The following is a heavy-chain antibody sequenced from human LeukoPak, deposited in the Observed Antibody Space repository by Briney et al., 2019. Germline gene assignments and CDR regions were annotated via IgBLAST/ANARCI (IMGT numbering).Heavy chain of an antibody. CDR2: IYYSGST. D-gene: IGHD3-10*01. CDR1: GGSISSSSYY. Sequence: SETLSLTCTVSGGSISSSSYYWGWIRQPPGKGLEWIGSIYYSGSTYYNPSLKSRVTISVDTSKNQFSLKLSSVTAADTAVYYCARAGYYYGSGISAWYYYYMDVWGKGTTVTVSS. CDR3: ARAGYYYGSGISAWYYYYMDV. J-gene: IGHJ6*03. V-gene: IGHV4-39*07.